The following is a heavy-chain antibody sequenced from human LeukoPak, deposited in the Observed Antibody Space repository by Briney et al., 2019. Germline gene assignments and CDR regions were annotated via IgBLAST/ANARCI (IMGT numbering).Heavy chain of an antibody. Sequence: KPSETLSLTCTVSGDSIRSLYWSWIRQPPGKGLEWIGYIHDRRATKYNPSLKSRVTISADTSKNQFSLRLSSVTAADTAIYYCAQQRGEVLEYWGQGALVSVSS. D-gene: IGHD3-10*01. CDR3: AQQRGEVLEY. CDR1: GDSIRSLY. CDR2: IHDRRAT. V-gene: IGHV4-59*01. J-gene: IGHJ4*02.